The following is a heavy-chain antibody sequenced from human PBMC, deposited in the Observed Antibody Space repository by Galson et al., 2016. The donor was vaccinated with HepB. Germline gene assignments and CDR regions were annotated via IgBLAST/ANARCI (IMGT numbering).Heavy chain of an antibody. J-gene: IGHJ4*02. Sequence: SLGLSCAASGFTFSNYGMHWVRQAPGKGLEWVAADSMDGRRKFYADSVKGRFTISRDNSNSMLFLQMSSLRAADTAVYYCARRHEYCPPVGCSVDYWGQGTLVSVSS. CDR3: ARRHEYCPPVGCSVDY. V-gene: IGHV3-30*03. CDR1: GFTFSNYG. D-gene: IGHD2/OR15-2a*01. CDR2: DSMDGRRK.